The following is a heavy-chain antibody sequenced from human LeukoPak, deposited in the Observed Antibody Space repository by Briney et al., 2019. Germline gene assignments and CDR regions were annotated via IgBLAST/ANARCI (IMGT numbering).Heavy chain of an antibody. CDR2: MNPNSGNT. V-gene: IGHV1-8*03. Sequence: AASVKVSCKASGYTFTSYDINWVRQATGQGLEWMGWMNPNSGNTGYAQKFQGRVTITRSTSISTAYMELSSLRSEDTAVYYCARGSRYYDFWSGYQTYGSGSYEWDYWGQGTLVTVSS. CDR1: GYTFTSYD. CDR3: ARGSRYYDFWSGYQTYGSGSYEWDY. D-gene: IGHD3-3*01. J-gene: IGHJ4*02.